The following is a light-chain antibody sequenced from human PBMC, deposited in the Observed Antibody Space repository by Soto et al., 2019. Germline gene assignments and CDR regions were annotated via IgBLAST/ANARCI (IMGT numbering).Light chain of an antibody. CDR3: QKYNTWPIT. CDR2: RAS. J-gene: IGKJ5*01. CDR1: QSVSGK. Sequence: MTQSPDTIYVAPCEIFNLSFRASQSVSGKLAWYQQKPGQGPRLLVYRASTRTLGIPARFSGSESGTEFTLTISSLQSEDFAIYYCQKYNTWPITFGKGTRREIK. V-gene: IGKV3-15*01.